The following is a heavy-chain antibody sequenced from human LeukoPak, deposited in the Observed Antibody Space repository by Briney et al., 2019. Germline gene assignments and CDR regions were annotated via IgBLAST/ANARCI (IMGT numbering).Heavy chain of an antibody. CDR2: INWNGGST. J-gene: IGHJ6*03. CDR3: ARDLQLLYRYMFVSYYYYYMDV. Sequence: GGSLRLSCAASGFTFDDYGMSWVRQAPGKGLEWVSGINWNGGSTGYADSAKGRFTISRDNAKNSLYLQMNSLRAEDTALYYCARDLQLLYRYMFVSYYYYYMDVWGKGTTVTVSS. D-gene: IGHD2-2*02. CDR1: GFTFDDYG. V-gene: IGHV3-20*04.